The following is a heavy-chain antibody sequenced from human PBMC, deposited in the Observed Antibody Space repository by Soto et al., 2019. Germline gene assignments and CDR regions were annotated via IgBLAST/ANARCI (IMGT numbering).Heavy chain of an antibody. V-gene: IGHV6-1*01. CDR3: ARSEEDSDYYYYGMDV. CDR2: TYYRSRWYS. CDR1: GDTVSSNSVA. D-gene: IGHD2-15*01. Sequence: SQTLSLTCVGSGDTVSSNSVAWNWARQSPSRGLEWLGRTYYRSRWYSDYAVSVRSRIDINADTSKNQVSLQLNSVTPEDTAVNYCARSEEDSDYYYYGMDVWGQGTTVTVS. J-gene: IGHJ6*02.